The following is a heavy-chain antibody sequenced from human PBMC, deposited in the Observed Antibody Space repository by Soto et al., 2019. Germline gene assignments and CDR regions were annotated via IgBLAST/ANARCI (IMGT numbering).Heavy chain of an antibody. CDR3: ARDQVLVPAVIQSYSYGMDV. Sequence: QVQLVQSGAEVKKPGSSVKVSCKASGGTFSSYAISWVRQAPGQGLEWMGGIIPIFGTANYAQKFQGRVRIPAEKPRGTPYREMGSLRSGHTAVYYCARDQVLVPAVIQSYSYGMDVGAKGPTFPVPS. J-gene: IGHJ6*04. CDR1: GGTFSSYA. V-gene: IGHV1-69*06. D-gene: IGHD2-2*02. CDR2: IIPIFGTA.